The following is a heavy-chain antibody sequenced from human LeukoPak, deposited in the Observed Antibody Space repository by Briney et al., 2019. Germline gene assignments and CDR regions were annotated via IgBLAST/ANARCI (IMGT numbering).Heavy chain of an antibody. CDR1: GYTFTSYY. D-gene: IGHD3-22*01. V-gene: IGHV1-46*01. J-gene: IGHJ4*02. Sequence: ASVKVSCKASGYTFTSYYMHWVRQAPGQGLEWMGIINPSGGSTSYAQKFQGRVTMTRDTSTRTVYMELSSLRSEDTAVYYCARGRAVTYYYDSSGYYYDAFDYWGQGTLVTVSS. CDR2: INPSGGST. CDR3: ARGRAVTYYYDSSGYYYDAFDY.